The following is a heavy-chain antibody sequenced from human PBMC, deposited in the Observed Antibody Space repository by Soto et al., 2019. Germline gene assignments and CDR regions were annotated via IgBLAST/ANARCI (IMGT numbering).Heavy chain of an antibody. V-gene: IGHV4-34*01. CDR2: INHSGST. CDR3: ALTYYYYGMDV. J-gene: IGHJ6*02. CDR1: GGSFSGYY. Sequence: SETLSLTCAVYGGSFSGYYWSWIRQPPGKGLEWIGEINHSGSTNYNPSLKSRVTISVDTSKNQFSLKLSSVTAADTAVYYCALTYYYYGMDVWGQGTTVTVSS.